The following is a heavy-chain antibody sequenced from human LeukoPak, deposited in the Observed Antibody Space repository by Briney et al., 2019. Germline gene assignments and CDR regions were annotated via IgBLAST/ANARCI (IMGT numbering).Heavy chain of an antibody. CDR3: ARLVDGRWSGTTCYFDY. V-gene: IGHV4-4*02. D-gene: IGHD3-3*01. Sequence: SGTLSLTCAVSGGSISISNSNWWSWVRQPPGKGLEWIGEIYHSRSTNYNPSLKSRVTISVDKSKNQFSLKLSSVTAADTAVYYCARLVDGRWSGTTCYFDYWGQGTLVTVSS. CDR1: GGSISISNSNW. J-gene: IGHJ4*02. CDR2: IYHSRST.